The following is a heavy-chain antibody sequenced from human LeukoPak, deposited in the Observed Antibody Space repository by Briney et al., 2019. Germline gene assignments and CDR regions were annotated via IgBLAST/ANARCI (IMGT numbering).Heavy chain of an antibody. D-gene: IGHD3-3*01. CDR1: GYDFAKYW. Sequence: GESLKISCEGSGYDFAKYWIGWVRQMPGKGLEWMGLIYPGDSDARYSPSFQGQVTISADKSINTAYLQLSSLKASDTAMYYCARLTSDFTPTYWGQGTLVTVSS. J-gene: IGHJ4*02. CDR2: IYPGDSDA. V-gene: IGHV5-51*01. CDR3: ARLTSDFTPTY.